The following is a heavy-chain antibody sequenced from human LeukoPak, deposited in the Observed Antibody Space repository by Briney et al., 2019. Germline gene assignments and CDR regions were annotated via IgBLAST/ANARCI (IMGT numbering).Heavy chain of an antibody. V-gene: IGHV4-30-4*08. D-gene: IGHD6-19*01. CDR2: IYYSGST. CDR1: GGSISSGDYY. J-gene: IGHJ3*02. Sequence: SETLSLTCTVPGGSISSGDYYWSWIRQPPGKGLEWIGYIYYSGSTYYNPSLKSRVTISVDTSKNQFSLKLSSVTAADTAVYYCARGRSSGWDDAFDIWGQGTMVTVSS. CDR3: ARGRSSGWDDAFDI.